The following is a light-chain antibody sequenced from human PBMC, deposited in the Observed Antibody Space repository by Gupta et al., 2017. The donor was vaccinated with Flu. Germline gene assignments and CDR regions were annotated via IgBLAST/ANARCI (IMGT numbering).Light chain of an antibody. Sequence: SITISCTGTSSDVGGYNYVSWYQQHPGKAPKLMIYDVTNRPSGFSNRFSGSKSGNTASLTISGLQAEDEADYYCSSYTSSSLVVFGGGTKLTVL. J-gene: IGLJ2*01. CDR1: SSDVGGYNY. CDR3: SSYTSSSLVV. CDR2: DVT. V-gene: IGLV2-14*04.